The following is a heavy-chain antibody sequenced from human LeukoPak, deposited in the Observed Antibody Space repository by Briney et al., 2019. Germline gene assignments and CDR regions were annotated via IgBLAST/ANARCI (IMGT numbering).Heavy chain of an antibody. J-gene: IGHJ4*02. CDR1: GGSISSGGYS. V-gene: IGHV4-30-2*01. D-gene: IGHD3-10*01. CDR3: ASEYYYGSGSYYN. Sequence: SQTLSLTCAVSGGSISSGGYSWSWIRQPPGKGLEWIGYIYHSGSTYYNPSLKSRVTISVDRSKNQFSLKLSSVTAADTAVYYCASEYYYGSGSYYNWGQGTLVTASS. CDR2: IYHSGST.